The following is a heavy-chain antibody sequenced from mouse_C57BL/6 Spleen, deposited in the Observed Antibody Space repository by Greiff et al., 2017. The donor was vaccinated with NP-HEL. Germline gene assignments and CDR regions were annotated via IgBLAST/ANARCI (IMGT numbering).Heavy chain of an antibody. D-gene: IGHD1-1*01. V-gene: IGHV14-4*01. Sequence: VQLKQSGAELVRPGASVKLSCTASGFNIKDDYMHWVKQRPEQGLEWIGWIDPENGDTEYASKFQGKATITADTSSNTAYLQLSSLTSEDTAVYYCTTGYGISYDYWGQGTTLTVSS. CDR3: TTGYGISYDY. CDR1: GFNIKDDY. J-gene: IGHJ2*01. CDR2: IDPENGDT.